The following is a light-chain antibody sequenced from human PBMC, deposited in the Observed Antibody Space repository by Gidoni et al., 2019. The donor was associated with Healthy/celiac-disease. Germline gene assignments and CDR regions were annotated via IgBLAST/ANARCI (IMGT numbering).Light chain of an antibody. CDR1: PSVSSN. Sequence: EIVMTQSPATLSVSPGERATLSCRASPSVSSNLALYQQKPGQAPRLLIDGASTRATGNPARFSGSVSGTEFTLTISILQSEDFAVYYCQQYNNWPPLLTFGGGTKVEIK. J-gene: IGKJ4*01. CDR2: GAS. CDR3: QQYNNWPPLLT. V-gene: IGKV3-15*01.